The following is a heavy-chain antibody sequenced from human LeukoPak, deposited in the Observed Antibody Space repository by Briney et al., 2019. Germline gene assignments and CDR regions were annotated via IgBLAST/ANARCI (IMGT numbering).Heavy chain of an antibody. CDR3: ARAAKWGIAVALKGNWFDP. Sequence: ASVKVSCKASGYTSTGYYMHWVRQAPGQGLEWMGRINPNSGGTNYAQKFQGRVTMTRDTSISTAYMELSRLRSDDTAVYYCARAAKWGIAVALKGNWFDPWGQGTLVTVSS. V-gene: IGHV1-2*06. J-gene: IGHJ5*02. CDR2: INPNSGGT. D-gene: IGHD6-19*01. CDR1: GYTSTGYY.